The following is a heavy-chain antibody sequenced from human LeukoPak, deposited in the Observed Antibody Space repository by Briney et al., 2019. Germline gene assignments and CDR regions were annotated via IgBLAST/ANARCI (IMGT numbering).Heavy chain of an antibody. CDR2: ISAYNGNT. J-gene: IGHJ6*03. V-gene: IGHV1-18*01. Sequence: AAVKVSCKASGYTFTSYGISWVRQAPGQGLEWMGWISAYNGNTNYAQKLQGRVTMTTDTSTSTAYMELRSLRSDDTAVYYCARGWSGRYFDWFHDYYYYMDVWGKGTTVTISS. CDR3: ARGWSGRYFDWFHDYYYYMDV. D-gene: IGHD3-9*01. CDR1: GYTFTSYG.